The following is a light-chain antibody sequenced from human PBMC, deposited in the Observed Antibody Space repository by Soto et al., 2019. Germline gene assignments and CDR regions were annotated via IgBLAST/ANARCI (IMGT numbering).Light chain of an antibody. V-gene: IGKV1-39*01. CDR3: QQSYSTLPA. CDR1: QSISSY. J-gene: IGKJ1*01. CDR2: AAS. Sequence: DIQLTQSPSSLSASVGDRVTITCRASQSISSYLNWYQHKPGKAPRLLIYAASSLQSGVPSRFSGSGSGSDFTLTISSLQPEDFATYYCQQSYSTLPAFGQGTKVHIK.